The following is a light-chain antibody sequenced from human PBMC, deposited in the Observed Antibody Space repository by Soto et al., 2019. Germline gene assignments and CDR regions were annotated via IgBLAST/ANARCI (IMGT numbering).Light chain of an antibody. CDR3: QQYNGYGR. CDR1: QNINSW. J-gene: IGKJ1*01. CDR2: KAS. Sequence: DIQMTQSPSTLSASVGDRVTITCRASQNINSWLAWYQQKPGKAPKLLIHKASSLQSGVPSRFSGSGSGTEFTLTISSLDPDDFATYYCQQYNGYGRFGQGTKVEIE. V-gene: IGKV1-5*03.